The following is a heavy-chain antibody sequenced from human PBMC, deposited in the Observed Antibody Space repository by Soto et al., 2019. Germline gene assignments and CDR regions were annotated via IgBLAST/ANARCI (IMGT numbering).Heavy chain of an antibody. CDR2: IWYDGSNK. D-gene: IGHD1-26*01. V-gene: IGHV3-33*01. Sequence: QVQLVESGGGVVQPGRSLRLSCAASGFTFSSYGMHWVRQAPGKGLEWVAVIWYDGSNKYYADSVKGRFTISRDNSKNTLYLQMNSLRSVETAVYYNAREFGGSSRMERDYWGQGTLVTVSS. CDR3: AREFGGSSRMERDY. CDR1: GFTFSSYG. J-gene: IGHJ4*02.